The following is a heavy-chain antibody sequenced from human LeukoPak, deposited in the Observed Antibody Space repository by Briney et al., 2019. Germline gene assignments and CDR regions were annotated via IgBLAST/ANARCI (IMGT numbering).Heavy chain of an antibody. CDR2: IYTSGST. Sequence: SETLSLTCTVSGGSISSGSYYWSWIRQPAGKGLEWIGRIYTSGSTNYNPSLKSRVTISVDTSKNQFSLNLTSVTAADTAVYYCAVGRSYWGQGNLVTVSS. CDR3: AVGRSY. J-gene: IGHJ4*02. V-gene: IGHV4-61*02. CDR1: GGSISSGSYY.